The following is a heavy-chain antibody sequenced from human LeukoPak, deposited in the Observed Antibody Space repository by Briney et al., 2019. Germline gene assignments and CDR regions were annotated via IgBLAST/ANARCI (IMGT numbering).Heavy chain of an antibody. J-gene: IGHJ3*02. CDR1: GGSISNSNYY. Sequence: PSETLSLTCTVSGGSISNSNYYWGWIRQPPGKGLEWIGNMYYSGITYYNPSLKSRVTISVDTSKNQFSLKLNSVTAADTAVYYCARDDSGASGAFDIWGQGTMVTVSS. CDR2: MYYSGIT. D-gene: IGHD3-22*01. V-gene: IGHV4-39*07. CDR3: ARDDSGASGAFDI.